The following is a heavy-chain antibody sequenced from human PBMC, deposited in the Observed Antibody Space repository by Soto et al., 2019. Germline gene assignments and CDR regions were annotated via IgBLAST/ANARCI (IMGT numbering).Heavy chain of an antibody. CDR1: GFSLTTDRVG. CDR2: IYWDDSK. J-gene: IGHJ4*02. V-gene: IGHV2-5*02. CDR3: AHAYGGRSLY. D-gene: IGHD1-26*01. Sequence: QITLKESGPTLVKPTQTLTLTCTFSGFSLTTDRVGVGWIRQPPGEALEWLAVIYWDDSKTYRPSLESRLTITKDTSKNQVALTRTNMDSRDTATYYCAHAYGGRSLYWGQGTLVTVSS.